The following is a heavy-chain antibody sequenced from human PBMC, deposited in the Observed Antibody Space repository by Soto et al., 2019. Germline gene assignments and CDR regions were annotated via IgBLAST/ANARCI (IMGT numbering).Heavy chain of an antibody. V-gene: IGHV1-46*01. Sequence: RASVKVSCKASGYTFTSYYMHWVRQAPGQGLEWMGIINPSGGSTSYAQKFQGRVTMTGDTSTSTVYMELSSLRSEDTAVYYCARDRVEMATIGGAFDIWGQGTMVTVSS. CDR3: ARDRVEMATIGGAFDI. J-gene: IGHJ3*02. CDR2: INPSGGST. D-gene: IGHD5-12*01. CDR1: GYTFTSYY.